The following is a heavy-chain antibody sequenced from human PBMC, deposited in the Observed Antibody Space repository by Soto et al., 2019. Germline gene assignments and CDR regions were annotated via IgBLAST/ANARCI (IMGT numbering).Heavy chain of an antibody. J-gene: IGHJ5*02. CDR2: IIPILGIA. CDR3: ARYGLGGFPFDP. D-gene: IGHD4-17*01. V-gene: IGHV1-69*02. Sequence: QVQLVQSGAEVKKPGSSVKVSCKASGGTFSSYTISWVRQAPGQGLEWMGRIIPILGIANYAQKFQGRVTITADKSTSTAYMELSSLRSEDTAVYYWARYGLGGFPFDPWGQGTLVTVSS. CDR1: GGTFSSYT.